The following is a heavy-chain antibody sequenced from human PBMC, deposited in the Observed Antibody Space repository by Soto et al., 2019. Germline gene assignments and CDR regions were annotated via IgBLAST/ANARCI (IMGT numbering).Heavy chain of an antibody. CDR2: ISGSGGTE. D-gene: IGHD4-17*01. V-gene: IGHV3-11*01. J-gene: IGHJ1*01. Sequence: PGGSLRLSCAASGFTFSDYYMSWIRQAPGKGLEWVSYISGSGGTEYYADSVRGRFTISRDNAKNSLFLQMNSLRAEDTAVYYCARDPDYGDSQQWGPGTLVTVSS. CDR3: ARDPDYGDSQQ. CDR1: GFTFSDYY.